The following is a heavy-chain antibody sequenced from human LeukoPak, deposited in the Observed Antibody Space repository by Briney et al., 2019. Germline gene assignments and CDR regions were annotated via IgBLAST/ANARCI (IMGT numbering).Heavy chain of an antibody. V-gene: IGHV3-7*01. CDR1: GFTFGRHW. D-gene: IGHD6-19*01. CDR2: MNQGGSET. Sequence: GGSLRLSCAASGFTFGRHWMSWVRQAPGKGLEWVAHMNQGGSETTNVDSVKGRFTISRDDAKNLVFLQMNSLRVEDTAMYYCARDGVAGGFDYWGQGILVTVSS. CDR3: ARDGVAGGFDY. J-gene: IGHJ4*02.